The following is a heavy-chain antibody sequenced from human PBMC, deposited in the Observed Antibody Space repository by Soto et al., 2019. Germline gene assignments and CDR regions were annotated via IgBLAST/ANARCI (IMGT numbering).Heavy chain of an antibody. CDR1: GYTFTNYD. CDR3: ARDPSYYGMDV. V-gene: IGHV1-3*01. Sequence: ASVKVSCKTSGYTFTNYDIHWVRQAPGQRLEWMGWINAGNGNTKYSQKFQGRVTITRDTSASTAYMELSSLRSEDTAVYYCARDPSYYGMDVWGQGTTVTVSS. J-gene: IGHJ6*02. CDR2: INAGNGNT.